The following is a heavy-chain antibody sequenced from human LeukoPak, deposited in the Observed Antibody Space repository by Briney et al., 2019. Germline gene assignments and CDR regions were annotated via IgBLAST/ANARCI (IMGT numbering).Heavy chain of an antibody. CDR3: ARRRYDFWSGYPKDYMDV. CDR2: IYHSGST. J-gene: IGHJ6*03. D-gene: IGHD3-3*01. V-gene: IGHV4-4*02. Sequence: SGTLSLTCAVSGGSISSSNWWSWVRQPPGKGLEWIGEIYHSGSTNYNPSLKSRVTISVDTSKNQFSLKLSSVTAADTAVYYCARRRYDFWSGYPKDYMDVWGKGTTVTVSS. CDR1: GGSISSSNW.